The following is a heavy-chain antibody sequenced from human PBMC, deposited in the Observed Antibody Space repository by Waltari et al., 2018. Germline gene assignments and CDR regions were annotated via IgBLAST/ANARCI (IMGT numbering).Heavy chain of an antibody. CDR3: ARGGLLQNWLDP. J-gene: IGHJ5*02. D-gene: IGHD4-17*01. Sequence: EVQLVESGGGLVQPGGSLRLSCAASGFILSNYTMNWVGQAPGKGLEWVSYISSSSGTIYHADSVKGRFTISRDNAKKVLYLRMSSLRVEDTAVYYCARGGLLQNWLDPWGQGTLVTVSS. CDR1: GFILSNYT. CDR2: ISSSSGTI. V-gene: IGHV3-48*01.